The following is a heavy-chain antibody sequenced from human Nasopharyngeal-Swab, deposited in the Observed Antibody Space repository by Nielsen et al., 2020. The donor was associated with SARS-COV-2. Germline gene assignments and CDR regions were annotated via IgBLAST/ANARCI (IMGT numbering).Heavy chain of an antibody. V-gene: IGHV3-7*01. CDR2: IKQDGSEK. J-gene: IGHJ4*02. Sequence: GESLKISCAASGFTFSSYWMSWVRQAPGKGLEWVANIKQDGSEKYYADSVKGRFTISRDNSKNTLYLQMNSLRAEDTAVYYCARDWEWELHYWGQGTLVTVSS. CDR3: ARDWEWELHY. D-gene: IGHD1-26*01. CDR1: GFTFSSYW.